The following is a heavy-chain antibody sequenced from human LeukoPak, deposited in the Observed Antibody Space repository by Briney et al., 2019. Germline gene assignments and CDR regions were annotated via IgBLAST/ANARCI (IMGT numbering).Heavy chain of an antibody. J-gene: IGHJ6*02. CDR2: INHNGNVN. CDR1: GFTFSDYY. Sequence: GGSLRLSCAASGFTFSDYYMSWVRQAPGKGLEWVASINHNGNVNYYVDSVKGRFTISRDNAKNSLYLQMSNLRAEDTAVYFCARGGGLDVWGQGATVTVSS. D-gene: IGHD3-16*01. CDR3: ARGGGLDV. V-gene: IGHV3-7*03.